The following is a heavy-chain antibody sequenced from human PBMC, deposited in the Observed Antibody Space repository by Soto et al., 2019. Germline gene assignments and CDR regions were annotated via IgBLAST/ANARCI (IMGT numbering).Heavy chain of an antibody. V-gene: IGHV1-18*01. D-gene: IGHD3-9*01. CDR1: GYTFTSYG. CDR2: ISAYNGNT. CDR3: ARHSYDISYYYYGMDV. J-gene: IGHJ6*02. Sequence: ASVKVSCKASGYTFTSYGISWVRQAPGQGLEWMGWISAYNGNTNYAQKLQGRVTMTTDTSTSTAYMELRSLRSDDTAVYYCARHSYDISYYYYGMDVWGQGTTVTVSS.